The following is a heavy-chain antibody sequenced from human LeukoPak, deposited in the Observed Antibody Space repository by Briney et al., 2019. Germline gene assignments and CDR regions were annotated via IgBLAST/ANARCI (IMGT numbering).Heavy chain of an antibody. Sequence: GRSLRLSCAASGFTFDDYAMHWVRQAPGKGLEWVSGISWNSGSIGYADSVKGRFTISRDNAKNSLYLQMNSLRDEDTALYYCAKALRASSGSQTPFDYWGQGTLVTVSS. CDR1: GFTFDDYA. CDR2: ISWNSGSI. CDR3: AKALRASSGSQTPFDY. J-gene: IGHJ4*02. D-gene: IGHD3-10*01. V-gene: IGHV3-9*01.